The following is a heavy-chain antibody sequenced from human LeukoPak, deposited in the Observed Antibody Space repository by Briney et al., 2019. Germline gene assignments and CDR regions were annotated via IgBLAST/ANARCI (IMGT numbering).Heavy chain of an antibody. CDR1: GFTFSSCW. Sequence: SGGSLRLSCAASGFTFSSCWMHWVRQAPGKGLVWVSRINSDGSSTSYADSVKGRFTISRDNAKNTLYLQMNSLRAEDTAVYYCARDVAARPFDYWGQGTLVTVSS. CDR3: ARDVAARPFDY. V-gene: IGHV3-74*01. D-gene: IGHD6-13*01. CDR2: INSDGSST. J-gene: IGHJ4*02.